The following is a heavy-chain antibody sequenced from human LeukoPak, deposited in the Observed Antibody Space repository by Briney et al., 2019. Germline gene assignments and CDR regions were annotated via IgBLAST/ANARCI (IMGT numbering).Heavy chain of an antibody. CDR1: GDSVSSNNAA. Sequence: SQTLSLTCAISGDSVSSNNAAWHWIRQSPSRGLEWLGRTYYRSKWYYDYAVSLRSRLTINPDTSKNHFSLRLNSVAPADTAVYFCAREDRLSFDIWGQGTMVTVSS. CDR2: TYYRSKWYY. J-gene: IGHJ3*02. V-gene: IGHV6-1*01. D-gene: IGHD5-12*01. CDR3: AREDRLSFDI.